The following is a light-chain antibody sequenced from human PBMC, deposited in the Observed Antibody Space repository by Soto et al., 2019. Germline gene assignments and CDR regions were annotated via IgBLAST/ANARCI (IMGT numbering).Light chain of an antibody. CDR2: GAS. CDR3: QQYGSSSWT. J-gene: IGKJ1*01. CDR1: QSVSSSY. Sequence: EIVLTQSPGTLSLSPGERATLSCRASQSVSSSYLAWYQQQPGQAPRLLIYGASSRATGIPDRFSGSGSGTDFTLAICRLEPEDFAVYYCQQYGSSSWTFGQGTKV. V-gene: IGKV3-20*01.